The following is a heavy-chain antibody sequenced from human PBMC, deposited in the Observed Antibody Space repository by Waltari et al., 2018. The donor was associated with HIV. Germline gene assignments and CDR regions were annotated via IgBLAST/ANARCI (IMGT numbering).Heavy chain of an antibody. CDR1: GYTFSAHA. V-gene: IGHV1-18*01. D-gene: IGHD3-10*01. J-gene: IGHJ6*02. CDR3: ARGVALVRGVKIRGHMDV. CDR2: INNYDGQT. Sequence: VQLVQSGAEVKRPGASVRVSCTSSGYTFSAHAINWVRQAPGQGLEWMGWINNYDGQTNFAEKFQGRVTMTTNTSKSTAYMELRSLRSDDTAVYFCARGVALVRGVKIRGHMDVWGQGTTVTVSS.